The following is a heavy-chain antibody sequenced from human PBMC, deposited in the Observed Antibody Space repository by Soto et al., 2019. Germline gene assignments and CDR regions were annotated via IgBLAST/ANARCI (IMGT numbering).Heavy chain of an antibody. J-gene: IGHJ5*02. V-gene: IGHV4-39*01. CDR1: GGSISSGSYF. Sequence: SETLSLTCTVSGGSISSGSYFWGWIRQPPGKGLEWIGSIYYSGSTSYNPSLRSRVTMSVDTSKNQFSLKLSSVSAADTAVYYCAGHTGYSSGKRWFDPWGQGTLVTVSS. CDR2: IYYSGST. D-gene: IGHD6-19*01. CDR3: AGHTGYSSGKRWFDP.